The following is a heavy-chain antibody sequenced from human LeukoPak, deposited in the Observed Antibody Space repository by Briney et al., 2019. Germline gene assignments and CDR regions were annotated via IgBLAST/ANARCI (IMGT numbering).Heavy chain of an antibody. CDR3: ASEIVVVVAATDDGDDY. Sequence: PAGGSLRLSCAASGFTFSSYAMSWVRQAPGKGREWVSAISGSGGSTYYADSVKGRFTISRDNSKNTLYLQMNSLRAGDTAVYYCASEIVVVVAATDDGDDYWGQGTLVTVSS. J-gene: IGHJ4*02. CDR2: ISGSGGST. V-gene: IGHV3-23*01. CDR1: GFTFSSYA. D-gene: IGHD2-15*01.